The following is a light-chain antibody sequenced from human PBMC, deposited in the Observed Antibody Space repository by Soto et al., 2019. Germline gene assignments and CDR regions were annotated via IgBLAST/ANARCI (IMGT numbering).Light chain of an antibody. Sequence: QSVLTQPPSASGSPGQSVTISCTGTSGDVGGYNYVSWYQQHPGKAPKLMIYEVTKRPSGVPARFSGSKSGNTASLTVSGLQAEDEADYYCSSYAGSNSIYVFXTGTKLTVL. CDR2: EVT. CDR3: SSYAGSNSIYV. CDR1: SGDVGGYNY. J-gene: IGLJ1*01. V-gene: IGLV2-8*01.